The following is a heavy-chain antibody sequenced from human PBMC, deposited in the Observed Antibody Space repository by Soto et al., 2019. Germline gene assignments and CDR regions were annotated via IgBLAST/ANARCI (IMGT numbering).Heavy chain of an antibody. CDR3: ARDTSGWDRRGGDAFDI. CDR2: ISYDRSNE. V-gene: IGHV3-30*03. CDR1: GFIFSSYG. Sequence: PGGSLRLSCVASGFIFSSYGIHWVRQAPVKGLEWVAVISYDRSNEYYADSVKGRFTISRDNSKNTVYLQMNSLRAEDTAVYYCARDTSGWDRRGGDAFDIWGQGTMVTVSS. J-gene: IGHJ3*02. D-gene: IGHD6-19*01.